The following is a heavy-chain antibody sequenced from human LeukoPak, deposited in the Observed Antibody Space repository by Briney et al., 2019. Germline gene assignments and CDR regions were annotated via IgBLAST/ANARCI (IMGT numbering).Heavy chain of an antibody. CDR2: IYYSGST. V-gene: IGHV4-59*08. D-gene: IGHD1-26*01. CDR3: ARNSGYVDY. Sequence: SETLSPTCTVSGGSISSYYWSWIRQPPGKGLEWIGYIYYSGSTNYNPSLKSRVTISVDTSKNQFSLKLSSVTAADTAVYYCARNSGYVDYWGQGTLVTVSS. J-gene: IGHJ4*02. CDR1: GGSISSYY.